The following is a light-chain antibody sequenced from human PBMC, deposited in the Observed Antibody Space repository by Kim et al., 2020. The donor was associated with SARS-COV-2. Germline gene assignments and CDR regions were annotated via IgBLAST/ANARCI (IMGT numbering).Light chain of an antibody. Sequence: LSPGERAALSCRASQSVSSSYLAWYQQKPGQAPRLLIYGASSRATGIPDRFSGSGSGTDFTLTISRLEPEDFAVYYCQQYGSLLTFGGGTKVDIK. V-gene: IGKV3-20*01. J-gene: IGKJ4*01. CDR3: QQYGSLLT. CDR2: GAS. CDR1: QSVSSSY.